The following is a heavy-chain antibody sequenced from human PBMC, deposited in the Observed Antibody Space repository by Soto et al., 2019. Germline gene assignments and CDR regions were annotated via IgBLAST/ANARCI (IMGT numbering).Heavy chain of an antibody. CDR3: AKDGLTVMTYFDS. CDR1: GFTFSSYS. CDR2: LSDDGSNK. Sequence: GGSLRLSCAASGFTFSSYSMNWVRQAPGKGLEWVAVLSDDGSNKYYADSVKGRFTISRDNSKKTLYLQMNSLRAEDTAVYYCAKDGLTVMTYFDSWGQGTLVTVSS. D-gene: IGHD4-17*01. V-gene: IGHV3-30*18. J-gene: IGHJ4*02.